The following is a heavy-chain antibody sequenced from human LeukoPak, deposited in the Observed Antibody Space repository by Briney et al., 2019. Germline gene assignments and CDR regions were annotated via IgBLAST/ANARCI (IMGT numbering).Heavy chain of an antibody. CDR1: GFTFSSNG. CDR3: AKDIGSYYDY. CDR2: IQYDGSKK. J-gene: IGHJ4*02. V-gene: IGHV3-30*02. Sequence: GGSLRLSCVASGFTFSSNGMHWVRQAPGKGLEWVTFIQYDGSKKYYADSVKGRFTISRDNSKNTLYLEMNSLRAEDTAVYYCAKDIGSYYDYWGQGTLVTVSS. D-gene: IGHD3-10*01.